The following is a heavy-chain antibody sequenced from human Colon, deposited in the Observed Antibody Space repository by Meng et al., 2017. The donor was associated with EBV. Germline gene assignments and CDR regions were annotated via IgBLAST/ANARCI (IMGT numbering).Heavy chain of an antibody. J-gene: IGHJ4*02. D-gene: IGHD6-19*01. V-gene: IGHV4-34*01. CDR2: INYSGNT. Sequence: QVQLQHWGAGLLKPSETLSLSCAVYGGSFRGYYWTWLRQPPGKGVAWVAEINYSGNTNYSPSLKSRVTISIDTSKNQFSLKLSSVTAADTAIYYCARRLAALDYWGQGTLVTVSS. CDR1: GGSFRGYY. CDR3: ARRLAALDY.